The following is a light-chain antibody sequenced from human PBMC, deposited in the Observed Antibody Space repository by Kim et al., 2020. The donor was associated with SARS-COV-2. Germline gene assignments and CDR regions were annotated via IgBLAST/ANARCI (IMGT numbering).Light chain of an antibody. Sequence: EIAMTQSPATLSVSPGERATLSCRASQSVSNNLAWYRQKPGQAPRVLIYGASTRDTGIPAKFSDSGSGTEFTLTINSVQSEDFAVYYCQQYNSWPQTFGQGTKVDIK. J-gene: IGKJ1*01. V-gene: IGKV3-15*01. CDR1: QSVSNN. CDR3: QQYNSWPQT. CDR2: GAS.